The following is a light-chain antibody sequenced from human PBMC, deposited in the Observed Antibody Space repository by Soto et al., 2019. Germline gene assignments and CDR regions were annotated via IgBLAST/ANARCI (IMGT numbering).Light chain of an antibody. CDR2: SIN. V-gene: IGLV1-44*01. Sequence: QSVLTQPPSASGTPGQRVTISCSGSSSNIGSNTVNWYQQLPGTAPKLLMYSINQRPSGVPDRFSGSKSGTSASLAISGLQSEDEADYYCAAWDDRLTGWVFGGGTKLTVL. CDR3: AAWDDRLTGWV. J-gene: IGLJ3*02. CDR1: SSNIGSNT.